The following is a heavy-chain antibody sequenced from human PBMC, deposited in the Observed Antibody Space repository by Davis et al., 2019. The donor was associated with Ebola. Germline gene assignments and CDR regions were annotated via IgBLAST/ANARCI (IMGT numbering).Heavy chain of an antibody. Sequence: SVKVSCKVSGGSFSIYGISWVRQAPGQGLEWMGGIIPSFGTTNYAQKFQGRVTLTADKSTTTAYMEMSSLRSADTAVYYCARVGDYDFWSGYYGMDVWGQGTTVTVSS. CDR1: GGSFSIYG. J-gene: IGHJ6*02. V-gene: IGHV1-69*06. CDR3: ARVGDYDFWSGYYGMDV. CDR2: IIPSFGTT. D-gene: IGHD3-3*01.